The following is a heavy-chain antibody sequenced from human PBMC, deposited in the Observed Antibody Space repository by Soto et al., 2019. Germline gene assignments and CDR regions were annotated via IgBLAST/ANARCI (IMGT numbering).Heavy chain of an antibody. J-gene: IGHJ3*02. Sequence: GGSLRLSCAASGFTFSSYAMHWVRQAPGKGLEWVAVISYDGSNKYYADSVKGRFTISRDNSKNTLYLQMNSLRAEDTAVYYCARNRLEGSSWYRGAFDIWGQGTMVTVSS. D-gene: IGHD6-13*01. CDR1: GFTFSSYA. CDR2: ISYDGSNK. V-gene: IGHV3-30*04. CDR3: ARNRLEGSSWYRGAFDI.